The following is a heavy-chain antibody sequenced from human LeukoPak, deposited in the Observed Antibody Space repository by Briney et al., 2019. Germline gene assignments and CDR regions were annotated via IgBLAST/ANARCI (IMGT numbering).Heavy chain of an antibody. CDR1: GFTFTNYG. D-gene: IGHD2-2*01. J-gene: IGHJ6*03. CDR3: AKGSYYCTSYSCPQYYFYMDV. V-gene: IGHV3-30*02. CDR2: IRYDGSDK. Sequence: PGGSLRLSCVASGFTFTNYGMHWVRQAPGKGLEWVAFIRYDGSDKYYADFVKGRFTISRDISKSTLYLQMNSLRTEDTAVFYWAKGSYYCTSYSCPQYYFYMDVWGKGTTVTVSS.